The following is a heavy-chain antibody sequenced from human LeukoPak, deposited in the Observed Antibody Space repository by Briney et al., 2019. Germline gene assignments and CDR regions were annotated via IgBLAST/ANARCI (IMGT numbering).Heavy chain of an antibody. CDR3: ARCLRRYAAAFPFDY. V-gene: IGHV4-4*02. Sequence: SETLSLTCAVSGGSISSGSWWSWVRQTPGKGLEWIGEIYHSGHTNYNPSLKSRVTISVDKSKNQFSLKLSSVTAADTAVYYCARCLRRYAAAFPFDYWGQGTLVTVSS. CDR2: IYHSGHT. D-gene: IGHD2-2*01. J-gene: IGHJ4*02. CDR1: GGSISSGSW.